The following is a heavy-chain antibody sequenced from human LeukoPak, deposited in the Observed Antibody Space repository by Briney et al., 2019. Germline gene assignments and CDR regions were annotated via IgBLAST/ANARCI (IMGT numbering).Heavy chain of an antibody. V-gene: IGHV3-74*03. CDR3: VRDRVRPDY. D-gene: IGHD4/OR15-4a*01. J-gene: IGHJ4*02. CDR2: ITDDATT. Sequence: GGSLRLSCAASGFTFSSAWMHWVRQAPGTGLVWVSRITDDATTTYADSVKGRFTISRDNAKNILYLQMNSLRAEDTAVYYCVRDRVRPDYWGQGTLVTVST. CDR1: GFTFSSAW.